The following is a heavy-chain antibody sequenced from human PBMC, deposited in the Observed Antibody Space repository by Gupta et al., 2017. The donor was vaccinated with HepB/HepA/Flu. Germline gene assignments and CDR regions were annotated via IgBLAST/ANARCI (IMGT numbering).Heavy chain of an antibody. CDR1: RCSVSGNY. CDR2: IYSDGNT. D-gene: IGHD1-1*01. Sequence: EVPLVESGGGFVQPGGSLRLSCAASRCSVSGNYMRWVGQDPGKGLECVAVIYSDGNTDYTDSVKGRVNISRDNSENTLFLQMNSRSVEDTAKYYCAGDPGLSNGLDVWGLGTTVTVSS. V-gene: IGHV3-66*01. J-gene: IGHJ6*02. CDR3: AGDPGLSNGLDV.